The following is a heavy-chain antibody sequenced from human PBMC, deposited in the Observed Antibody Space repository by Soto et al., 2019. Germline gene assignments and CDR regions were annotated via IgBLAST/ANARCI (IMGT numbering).Heavy chain of an antibody. CDR1: GFTFSSYG. D-gene: IGHD5-18*01. CDR2: ISYDGSNK. J-gene: IGHJ4*02. V-gene: IGHV3-30*18. CDR3: AKDSKTGIQLWSGLGYYFDY. Sequence: GGSLRLSCAASGFTFSSYGMHWVRQAPGKGLEWVAVISYDGSNKYYADSVKGRFTISRDNSKNTLYLQMNSLRAEETAVYYCAKDSKTGIQLWSGLGYYFDYWGQGTLVTVSS.